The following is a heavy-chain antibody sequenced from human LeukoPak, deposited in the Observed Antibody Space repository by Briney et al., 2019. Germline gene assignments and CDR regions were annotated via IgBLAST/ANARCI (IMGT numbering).Heavy chain of an antibody. CDR1: GFTFSSYA. D-gene: IGHD6-13*01. CDR3: ASGVLAAAGSFDY. Sequence: GGSLRLSCAASGFTFSSYAMHWVRQAPGKGLEWVSAISGSGGSTYYADSVKGRFTISRDNSKNTLYLQMNSLRAEDTAVYYCASGVLAAAGSFDYWGQGTLVTVSS. CDR2: ISGSGGST. J-gene: IGHJ4*02. V-gene: IGHV3-23*01.